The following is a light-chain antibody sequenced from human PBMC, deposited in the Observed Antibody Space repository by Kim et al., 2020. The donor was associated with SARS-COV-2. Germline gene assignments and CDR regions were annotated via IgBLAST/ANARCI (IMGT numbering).Light chain of an antibody. J-gene: IGLJ2*01. V-gene: IGLV2-23*02. CDR2: EAS. CDR3: CSYAGSNTFV. CDR1: SSDVGTYND. Sequence: GRSITISSTESSSDVGTYNDVSWYQHHPGKVPKVILYEASMRPSGISNRFSGSKSGNTASLTISGHQAEDEADYYCCSYAGSNTFVFGGGTQLTVL.